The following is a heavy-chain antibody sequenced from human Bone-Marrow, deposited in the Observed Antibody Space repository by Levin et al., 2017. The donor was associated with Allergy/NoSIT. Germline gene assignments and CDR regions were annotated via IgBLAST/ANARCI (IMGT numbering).Heavy chain of an antibody. CDR1: GFTFSSYS. CDR3: ARDSGITKTDY. Sequence: GESLKISCAASGFTFSSYSMNWVRQAPGKGLEWVSSISSSSSYIYYADSVKGRFTISRDNAKNSLYLQMNSLRAEDTAVYYCARDSGITKTDYWGQGTLVTVSS. J-gene: IGHJ4*02. D-gene: IGHD3-10*01. CDR2: ISSSSSYI. V-gene: IGHV3-21*01.